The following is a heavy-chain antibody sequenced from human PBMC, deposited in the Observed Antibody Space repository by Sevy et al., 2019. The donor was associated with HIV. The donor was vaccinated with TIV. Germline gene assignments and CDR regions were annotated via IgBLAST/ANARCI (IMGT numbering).Heavy chain of an antibody. V-gene: IGHV3-66*02. CDR2: IYNDGRT. CDR3: AREPGGDYYFDY. Sequence: GGSLRLSCAASGFTVTSNYINWVRQAPGKGLEWVSVIYNDGRTYYADSVKGRFTSSRDNSKNTVYLQMNSLRSEVTSVYYCAREPGGDYYFDYWGQGTLVTVSS. D-gene: IGHD4-17*01. J-gene: IGHJ4*02. CDR1: GFTVTSNY.